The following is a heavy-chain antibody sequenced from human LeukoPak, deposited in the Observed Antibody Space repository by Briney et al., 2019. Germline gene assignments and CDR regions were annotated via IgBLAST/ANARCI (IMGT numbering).Heavy chain of an antibody. CDR2: IYYSGST. J-gene: IGHJ2*01. CDR3: ARDYGDIPPDWYYDL. Sequence: SETLSLTCTVSGGSISSYYWSWIRQPPGKGLEWIGYIYYSGSTNYNPSLKSRVTISVDTSKNQFSLKLSSVTAADTAVYYCARDYGDIPPDWYYDLWGRGTLVTVSS. V-gene: IGHV4-59*08. D-gene: IGHD4-17*01. CDR1: GGSISSYY.